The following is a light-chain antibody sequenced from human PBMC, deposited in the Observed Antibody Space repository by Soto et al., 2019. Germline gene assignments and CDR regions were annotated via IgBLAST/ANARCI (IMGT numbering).Light chain of an antibody. CDR2: GAS. CDR3: QQYNSWPIT. V-gene: IGKV3-15*01. Sequence: DIVMTQSPVTLSVSPGERATLSCRASQSVSSNLAWYQQKPGQAPRLLIYGASTRATDIPARFSGSGSGTEFTLTISSLQSEDFAVYYCQQYNSWPITFGQGTRLEI. CDR1: QSVSSN. J-gene: IGKJ5*01.